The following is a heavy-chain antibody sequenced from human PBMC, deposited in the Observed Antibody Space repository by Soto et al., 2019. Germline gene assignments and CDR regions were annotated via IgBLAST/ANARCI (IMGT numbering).Heavy chain of an antibody. CDR2: IYYSGIT. CDR3: ARDVVRYYDSSGYYRNDAFDI. J-gene: IGHJ3*02. V-gene: IGHV4-31*03. D-gene: IGHD3-22*01. CDR1: GGSISSGGYY. Sequence: QVQLQEAGPGLVKPSQTLSLTCNVSGGSISSGGYYWRWFRQHPGKGLEWFGYIYYSGITYYNPSLKSRVTISVDTSKNQFSLKLSSVTAEDTAVYYCARDVVRYYDSSGYYRNDAFDIWGQGTMVTVSS.